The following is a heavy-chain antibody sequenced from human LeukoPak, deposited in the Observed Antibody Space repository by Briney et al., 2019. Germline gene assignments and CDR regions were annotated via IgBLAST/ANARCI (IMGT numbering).Heavy chain of an antibody. V-gene: IGHV1-69*04. Sequence: ASVKVSCKASGGTFSSYAISWVRQAPGQGLEWMGRIIPILGIANYAQKFQGRVTITADKSTSTAYMELSSLRSEDTAVYYCARRYYDSSGRLGWGQGTLVTVSS. CDR2: IIPILGIA. CDR3: ARRYYDSSGRLG. D-gene: IGHD3-22*01. J-gene: IGHJ4*02. CDR1: GGTFSSYA.